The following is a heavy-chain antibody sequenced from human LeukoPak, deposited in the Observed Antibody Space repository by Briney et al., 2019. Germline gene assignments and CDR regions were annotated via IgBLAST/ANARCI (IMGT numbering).Heavy chain of an antibody. CDR2: ISSYGDST. Sequence: SGGSLRLSCAASGFTFSSYAMHWVRQAPGKGLEYVSAISSYGDSTYYADSVKGRFTISRDNSKKTLYLEMGSLRAEDMAVYYCARDPAGGAYDLWGHGTMVTVSS. CDR3: ARDPAGGAYDL. V-gene: IGHV3-64*02. CDR1: GFTFSSYA. J-gene: IGHJ3*01.